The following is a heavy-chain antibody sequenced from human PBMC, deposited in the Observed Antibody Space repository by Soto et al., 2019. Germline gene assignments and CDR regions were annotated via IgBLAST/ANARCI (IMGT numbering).Heavy chain of an antibody. CDR3: ARDGRLGWWFGEFDYYYYGMDV. Sequence: EVQLVESGGGLVQPGGSLRLSCAASGFTVSSNYMSWVRQAPGKGLEWVSVIYSGGSTYYADSVKGRFTISRDNSKNTLYLQMNSLRAEDTAVYYCARDGRLGWWFGEFDYYYYGMDVWGQGTTVTVSS. D-gene: IGHD3-10*01. CDR1: GFTVSSNY. V-gene: IGHV3-66*01. J-gene: IGHJ6*02. CDR2: IYSGGST.